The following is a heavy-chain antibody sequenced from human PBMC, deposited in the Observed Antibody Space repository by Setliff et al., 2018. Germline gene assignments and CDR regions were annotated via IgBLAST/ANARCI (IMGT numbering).Heavy chain of an antibody. CDR3: ARAFLIVPQAYYGMDV. CDR2: IYIGGSA. CDR1: GGSFRGFY. J-gene: IGHJ6*02. Sequence: PSETLSLTCAVYGGSFRGFYWTWIRQPAGKGLEWIGHIYIGGSANYNPSLKSRVTMSVDTSKNQFSLKLNSVTAADTAVYYCARAFLIVPQAYYGMDVWGQGTTVTVSS. V-gene: IGHV4-59*10. D-gene: IGHD2-21*01.